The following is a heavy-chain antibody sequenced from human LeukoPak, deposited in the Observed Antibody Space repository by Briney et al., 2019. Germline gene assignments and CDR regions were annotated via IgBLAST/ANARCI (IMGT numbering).Heavy chain of an antibody. Sequence: SETLSLTCTVSGVSISTYYWTWIRQPPGKGLEWIGNIDYSGNTKYNPSLNSRVTISVDTSKNHFSLKLSSVTAADTAVYYCSRWYYDSSGYRYFDYWGQGTLVIVSS. J-gene: IGHJ4*02. CDR1: GVSISTYY. V-gene: IGHV4-59*12. D-gene: IGHD3-22*01. CDR3: SRWYYDSSGYRYFDY. CDR2: IDYSGNT.